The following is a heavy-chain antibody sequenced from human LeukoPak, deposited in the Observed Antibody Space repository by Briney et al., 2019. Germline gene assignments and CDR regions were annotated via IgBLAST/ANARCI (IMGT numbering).Heavy chain of an antibody. D-gene: IGHD6-19*01. Sequence: SETLSLTCTVSGGSISSSSYYWGWIRQPPGKGLEWIGSIYYSGSTYYNPSLKSRVTISVDTSKNQFSLKLSSVTAADTAVYYCANTGYSSGWPRPGLGLSIDYWGQGTLVTVSS. V-gene: IGHV4-39*01. CDR3: ANTGYSSGWPRPGLGLSIDY. J-gene: IGHJ4*02. CDR2: IYYSGST. CDR1: GGSISSSSYY.